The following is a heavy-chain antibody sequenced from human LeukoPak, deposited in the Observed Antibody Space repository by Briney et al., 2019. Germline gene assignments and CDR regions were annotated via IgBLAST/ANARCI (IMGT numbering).Heavy chain of an antibody. CDR1: GGSISSYY. J-gene: IGHJ4*02. D-gene: IGHD5-18*01. V-gene: IGHV4-59*08. Sequence: SETLSLTCTVSGGSISSYYWSWIRQPPGKGLEWIGYIYYSGSTNYNPSLKSRVTISVDTSKNQFSLKLSSVTAADTAVYYCARASRTALRYFDYWGQGTLVTVSS. CDR3: ARASRTALRYFDY. CDR2: IYYSGST.